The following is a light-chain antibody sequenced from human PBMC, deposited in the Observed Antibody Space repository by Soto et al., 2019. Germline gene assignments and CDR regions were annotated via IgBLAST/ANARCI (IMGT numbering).Light chain of an antibody. CDR2: KAS. V-gene: IGKV1-5*03. CDR1: QTISSW. J-gene: IGKJ3*01. CDR3: QQPPYT. Sequence: DIQMTQSPSTLSGSVGDRVTITCRPSQTISSWLAWYQQKPGKAPKLLIYKASTLKSGVPSRFSGSGSGTEFTLTISSLQPDDFATYYCQQPPYTFGPGTKVDIK.